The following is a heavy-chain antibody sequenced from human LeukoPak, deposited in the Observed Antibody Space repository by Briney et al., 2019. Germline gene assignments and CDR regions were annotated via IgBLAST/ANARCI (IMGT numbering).Heavy chain of an antibody. CDR2: INPNSGGT. D-gene: IGHD1-1*01. CDR3: ARDRGLGTPHFDY. J-gene: IGHJ4*02. Sequence: ASVKVSCKASGYTFTGYYMHWVRQAPGQGLEWMGRINPNSGGTNYAQKFQGRVTMTRDTSISTAYMELSRLRSDDTAVYYCARDRGLGTPHFDYGGQGPLVTVSS. V-gene: IGHV1-2*06. CDR1: GYTFTGYY.